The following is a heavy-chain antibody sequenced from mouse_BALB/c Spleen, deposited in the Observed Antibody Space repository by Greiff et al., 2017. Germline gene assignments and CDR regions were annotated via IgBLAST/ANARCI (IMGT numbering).Heavy chain of an antibody. CDR1: GYTFTSYW. V-gene: IGHV1-69*02. D-gene: IGHD2-3*01. J-gene: IGHJ4*01. CDR3: TRGFDGYYVLAMDY. Sequence: QVQLQQPGAELVRPGASVKLSCKASGYTFTSYWINWVKQRPGQGLEWIGNIYPSDSYTNYNQKFKDKATLTVDKSSSTAYMQLSSPTSEDSAVYYCTRGFDGYYVLAMDYWGQGTSVTVSS. CDR2: IYPSDSYT.